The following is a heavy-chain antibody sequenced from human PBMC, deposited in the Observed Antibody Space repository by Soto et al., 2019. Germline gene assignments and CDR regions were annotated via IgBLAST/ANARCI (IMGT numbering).Heavy chain of an antibody. CDR1: GFTFSSYS. V-gene: IGHV3-21*01. CDR3: ARDYYGSGSYAFDI. D-gene: IGHD3-10*01. Sequence: GGSLRLSCAASGFTFSSYSMNWVRQAPGKGLEWVSSISSSSYIYYADSVKGRFTISRDNAKNSLYLQMNSLRAEDTAVYYCARDYYGSGSYAFDIWGQGTMVTVSS. CDR2: ISSSSYI. J-gene: IGHJ3*02.